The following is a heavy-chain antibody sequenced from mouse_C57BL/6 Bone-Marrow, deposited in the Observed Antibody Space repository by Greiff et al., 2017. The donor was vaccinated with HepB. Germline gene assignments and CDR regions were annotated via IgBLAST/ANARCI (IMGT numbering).Heavy chain of an antibody. D-gene: IGHD1-1*01. CDR3: ASLYYGSSYWYFDV. CDR1: GFTFTAYY. CDR2: IRNKANGYTT. Sequence: EVMLVESGGGLVQPGGSLSLSCAASGFTFTAYYMSWVRQPPGKALEWLGFIRNKANGYTTEYSASVKGRFTISRDNSQSILYLQMNALRAEDSATYYCASLYYGSSYWYFDVWGTGTTVTVSS. V-gene: IGHV7-3*01. J-gene: IGHJ1*03.